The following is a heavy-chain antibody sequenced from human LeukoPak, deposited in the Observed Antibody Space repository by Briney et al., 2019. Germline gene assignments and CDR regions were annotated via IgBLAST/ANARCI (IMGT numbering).Heavy chain of an antibody. CDR1: GGSITSHS. D-gene: IGHD2/OR15-2a*01. CDR2: VYHNGST. J-gene: IGHJ5*02. Sequence: PSQTLSLTCTVSGGSITSHSWSWIRQPPGKGLEWIGCVYHNGSTNYNPSLKSRVTISLDMSNDQYSLKLTSVTAADTAIYYCARTPGRLLNWFDPWGQGSLVSVS. V-gene: IGHV4-59*11. CDR3: ARTPGRLLNWFDP.